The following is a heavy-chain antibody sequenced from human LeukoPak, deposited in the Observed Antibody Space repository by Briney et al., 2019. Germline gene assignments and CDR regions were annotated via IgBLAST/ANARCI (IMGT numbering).Heavy chain of an antibody. Sequence: GASVKVSCKASGYTFTSYGISWVRQAPGQGLEWMGWISAYNGNTNYAQKLQGRVTMTTDTSTSTAYMELRSLRSDDTAVYYCARDGERCSSTSCYGKAYNWFDPWGQGTLVTVSS. CDR3: ARDGERCSSTSCYGKAYNWFDP. CDR1: GYTFTSYG. V-gene: IGHV1-18*01. J-gene: IGHJ5*02. D-gene: IGHD2-2*01. CDR2: ISAYNGNT.